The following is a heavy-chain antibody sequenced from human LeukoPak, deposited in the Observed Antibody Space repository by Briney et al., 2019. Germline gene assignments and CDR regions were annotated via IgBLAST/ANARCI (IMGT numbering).Heavy chain of an antibody. V-gene: IGHV3-48*01. CDR3: ARDGVGATIAWFDP. Sequence: GGSLRLSCTASGFTFSNYSMNWVRQAPGKGLEWVAYIGSGSETIYYTDSVKGRFTISRDNAKRSLYLLMSRLGPEDTAVYFCARDGVGATIAWFDPWGQGTLVTVSS. J-gene: IGHJ5*02. CDR1: GFTFSNYS. CDR2: IGSGSETI. D-gene: IGHD1-26*01.